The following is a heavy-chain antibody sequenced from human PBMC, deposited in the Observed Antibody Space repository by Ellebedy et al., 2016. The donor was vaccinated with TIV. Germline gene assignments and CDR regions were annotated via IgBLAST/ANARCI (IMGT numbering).Heavy chain of an antibody. Sequence: ASVKVSXXASGYTFTSYYMHWVRQAPGQGLEWMGIINPSGGRTSYAQKFQGRVTMTRDTSTSTVYMELSSLRSEDTAVYYCARDLFGGVTADYWGQGTPVTVSS. V-gene: IGHV1-46*01. D-gene: IGHD3-16*01. CDR1: GYTFTSYY. CDR3: ARDLFGGVTADY. J-gene: IGHJ4*02. CDR2: INPSGGRT.